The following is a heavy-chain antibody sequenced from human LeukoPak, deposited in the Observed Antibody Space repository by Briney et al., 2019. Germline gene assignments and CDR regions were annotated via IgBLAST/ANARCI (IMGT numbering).Heavy chain of an antibody. V-gene: IGHV1-18*01. CDR1: GYTFTSYG. D-gene: IGHD3-9*01. CDR3: ARVYYDILTGYYADY. Sequence: ASAKVSCKASGYTFTSYGISWVRQAPGQGLEWMGWISAYNGNTNYAQKLQGRVTMTTDTSTSTAYMELRSLRSDDTAVYYCARVYYDILTGYYADYWGQGTLVTVSS. J-gene: IGHJ4*02. CDR2: ISAYNGNT.